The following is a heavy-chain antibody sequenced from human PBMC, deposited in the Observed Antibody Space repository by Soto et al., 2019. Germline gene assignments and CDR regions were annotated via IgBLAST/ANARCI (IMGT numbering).Heavy chain of an antibody. CDR2: ISAYNGNT. J-gene: IGHJ5*02. V-gene: IGHV1-18*04. CDR1: GYTFTSYG. CDR3: ARSGYYDCWSGCPNWFDP. Sequence: ASVKVSCKASGYTFTSYGISWVRQAPGQRLEWMGWISAYNGNTNYAQKLQGRVTTTTDTSTSTAYMEMRSLRSDDTAVYYCARSGYYDCWSGCPNWFDPWGQGPLVTVFS. D-gene: IGHD3-3*01.